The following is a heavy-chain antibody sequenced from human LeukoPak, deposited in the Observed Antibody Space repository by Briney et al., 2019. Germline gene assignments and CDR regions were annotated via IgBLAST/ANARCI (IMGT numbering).Heavy chain of an antibody. CDR3: ARWYGGSGSWVLDV. Sequence: PGGSLILSCAASGFTFSRFGMHWVRQAPGKGLEWVANIKQDGSEKKYVDSVKGRFSISRDNAKNSLYLQIYSLRVEDTAGYYCARWYGGSGSWVLDVWGRGTTVTVSS. CDR2: IKQDGSEK. J-gene: IGHJ6*02. V-gene: IGHV3-7*04. D-gene: IGHD3-10*01. CDR1: GFTFSRFG.